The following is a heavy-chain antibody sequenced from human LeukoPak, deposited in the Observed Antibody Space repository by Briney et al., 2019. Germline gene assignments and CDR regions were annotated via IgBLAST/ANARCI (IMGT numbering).Heavy chain of an antibody. J-gene: IGHJ4*02. D-gene: IGHD4-17*01. CDR2: INHSGST. CDR1: GGSFSGYY. CDR3: ARGGYGDYGNFDY. Sequence: PSETLSLTCAVYGGSFSGYYWSWIRQPPEKGLEWIGEINHSGSTNYNPSLKSRVTISVDTSKNQFSLKLSSVTAADTAVYYCARGGYGDYGNFDYWGQGTLVTVSS. V-gene: IGHV4-34*01.